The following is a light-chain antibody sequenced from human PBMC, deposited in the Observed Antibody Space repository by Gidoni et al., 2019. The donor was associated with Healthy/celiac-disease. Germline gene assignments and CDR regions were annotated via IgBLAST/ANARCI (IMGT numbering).Light chain of an antibody. V-gene: IGKV1-5*03. Sequence: DIQMTQSPSTLSASVGDRDTITCRASQSISSWLAWYQKKPGKAPKLLIYKASSLESGVPSRFSGSGSGTEFTLTISSLQPDDFATYYCQQYNSYPFTFGPGTKVEIK. CDR2: KAS. CDR1: QSISSW. J-gene: IGKJ3*01. CDR3: QQYNSYPFT.